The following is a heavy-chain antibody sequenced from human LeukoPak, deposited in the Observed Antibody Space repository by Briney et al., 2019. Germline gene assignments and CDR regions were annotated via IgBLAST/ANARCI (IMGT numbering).Heavy chain of an antibody. CDR1: GGSFSGYY. J-gene: IGHJ4*02. V-gene: IGHV4-34*01. D-gene: IGHD3-16*02. Sequence: SETLSLTCAVYGGSFSGYYWSWIRQPPGKGLEWIGEINHSGSTNYSPSLKSRVTISVDTSKNQFSLKLSSVTAADTAVYYCARGRYTNYVWGSYRLSYWGQGTLVTVSS. CDR3: ARGRYTNYVWGSYRLSY. CDR2: INHSGST.